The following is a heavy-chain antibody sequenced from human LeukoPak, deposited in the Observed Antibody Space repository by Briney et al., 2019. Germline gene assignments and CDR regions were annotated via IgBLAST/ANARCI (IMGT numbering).Heavy chain of an antibody. CDR1: GGSISSSSYY. D-gene: IGHD3-22*01. Sequence: SETLPLTCTVSGGSISSSSYYWGWIRQPPGKGLEWIGSIYYSGSTYYNPSLKSRVTISVDTSKNQFSLKLSSVTAADTAVYYCARDTSDSSGYYEGVFDYWGQGTLVTVSS. V-gene: IGHV4-39*07. CDR3: ARDTSDSSGYYEGVFDY. CDR2: IYYSGST. J-gene: IGHJ4*02.